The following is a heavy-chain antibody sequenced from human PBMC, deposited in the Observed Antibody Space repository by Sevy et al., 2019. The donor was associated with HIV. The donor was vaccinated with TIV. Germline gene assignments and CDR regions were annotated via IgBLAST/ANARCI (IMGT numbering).Heavy chain of an antibody. Sequence: GGSLRLSCTASGLPFSSNSMNWVRQAAGRGLEWVSYISGSGDTIYYADSVKGRLTISRDNGKNSLYLQMNSLRAEDTAMYYCASDVLRFLEWPKGAFDIWGQGTMVTVSS. V-gene: IGHV3-48*01. CDR3: ASDVLRFLEWPKGAFDI. D-gene: IGHD3-3*01. J-gene: IGHJ3*02. CDR2: ISGSGDTI. CDR1: GLPFSSNS.